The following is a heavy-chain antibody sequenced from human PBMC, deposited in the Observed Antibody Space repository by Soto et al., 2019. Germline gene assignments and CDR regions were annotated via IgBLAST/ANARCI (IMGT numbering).Heavy chain of an antibody. D-gene: IGHD2-15*01. J-gene: IGHJ6*02. CDR2: INPNNGDT. Sequence: ASVKVSCKASEYIFTAYFIHWVRQAPGQGLEWMGCINPNNGDTDYAQKFQGRVTMTKDTSISTAYMELSRLRSDDTATYYCARDVCSGFRCPFDSGMDVWGQGTTVTVSS. CDR1: EYIFTAYF. V-gene: IGHV1-2*02. CDR3: ARDVCSGFRCPFDSGMDV.